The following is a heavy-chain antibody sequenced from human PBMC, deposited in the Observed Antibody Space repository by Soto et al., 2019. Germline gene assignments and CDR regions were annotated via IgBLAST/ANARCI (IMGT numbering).Heavy chain of an antibody. V-gene: IGHV5-51*01. J-gene: IGHJ6*02. CDR1: GYSFTSYW. D-gene: IGHD1-7*01. CDR3: ARHGVAGTTYYYYGMDV. CDR2: IYPGDSDT. Sequence: GESLKISCKGSGYSFTSYWIGLVRQMLGKGLEWMGIIYPGDSDTRYSPSFQGQVTISADKSISTAYLQWSSLKASDTAMYYCARHGVAGTTYYYYGMDVWGQGTTVTVSS.